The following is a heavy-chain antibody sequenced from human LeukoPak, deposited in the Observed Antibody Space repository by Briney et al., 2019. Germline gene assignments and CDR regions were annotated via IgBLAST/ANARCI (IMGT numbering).Heavy chain of an antibody. CDR1: GFTFKNYG. D-gene: IGHD1-1*01. V-gene: IGHV3-21*06. CDR3: ARPKGGAQREYGMDV. Sequence: GGSLRLSCAASGFTFKNYGMNWVRQAPGKGLEWVSSISSGSSYIDYADSLQGRFTISRDNAKSSLYLQMNSLRGEDTAVYYCARPKGGAQREYGMDVWGQGTTVTVSS. CDR2: ISSGSSYI. J-gene: IGHJ6*02.